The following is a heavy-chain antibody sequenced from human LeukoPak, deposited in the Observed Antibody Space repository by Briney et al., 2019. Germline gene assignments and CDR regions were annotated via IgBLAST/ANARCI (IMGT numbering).Heavy chain of an antibody. CDR3: SRLFVTGVDGRGWFHS. J-gene: IGHJ5*01. D-gene: IGHD1-14*01. V-gene: IGHV4-59*08. Sequence: ASETLSLTCTVSGGSISSYYWSWLRQPPGKGLEWVGSINYSANTYYDPSLKGRVTISVDTSKNQFSLKVTSMTAADSAVYYSSRLFVTGVDGRGWFHSWGQGTLVTVSS. CDR1: GGSISSYY. CDR2: INYSANT.